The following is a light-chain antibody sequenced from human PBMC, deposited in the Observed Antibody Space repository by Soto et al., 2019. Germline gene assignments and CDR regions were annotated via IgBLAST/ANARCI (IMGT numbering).Light chain of an antibody. V-gene: IGLV2-14*01. CDR3: SSYTSSSTRV. CDR1: SSDVGGYNY. J-gene: IGLJ3*02. Sequence: QSALTQPASVSGSPGQSITISCTGTSSDVGGYNYVSWYQQHPGKAPKLMIYEVSNRLSGVSNRFSGSKSGNTASLTISGLQAEDEADYYCSSYTSSSTRVFGGGTKPTVL. CDR2: EVS.